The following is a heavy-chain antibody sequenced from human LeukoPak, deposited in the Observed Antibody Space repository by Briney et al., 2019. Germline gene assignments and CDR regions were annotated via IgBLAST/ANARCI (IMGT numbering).Heavy chain of an antibody. V-gene: IGHV1-2*02. D-gene: IGHD2-15*01. CDR1: GYTFTGYY. J-gene: IGHJ4*02. CDR2: INPNSGGT. CDR3: ARDMEDIVVVVAAILYY. Sequence: GASVKVSCKASGYTFTGYYMHWVRQAPGQGLEWIGWINPNSGGTNYAQKFQGRVTMTRDTSISTAYMELSRLRSDDTAVYYCARDMEDIVVVVAAILYYWGQGTLVTVSS.